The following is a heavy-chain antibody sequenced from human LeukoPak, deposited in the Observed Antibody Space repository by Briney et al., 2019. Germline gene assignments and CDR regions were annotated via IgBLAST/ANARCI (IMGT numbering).Heavy chain of an antibody. Sequence: ASVKVSCKASGGTSSSYAISWVRQAPGQGLEWMGRIIPIFGTANYAQKFQGRVTITTDESTSTAYMELSSLRSEDTAVYYCARDIYDSSGYYPWYFDLWGRGTLVTVSS. CDR3: ARDIYDSSGYYPWYFDL. CDR2: IIPIFGTA. CDR1: GGTSSSYA. J-gene: IGHJ2*01. D-gene: IGHD3-22*01. V-gene: IGHV1-69*05.